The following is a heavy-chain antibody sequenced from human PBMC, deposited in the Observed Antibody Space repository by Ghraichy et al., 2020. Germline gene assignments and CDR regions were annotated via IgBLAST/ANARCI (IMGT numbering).Heavy chain of an antibody. CDR3: AKLWGENSNPF. V-gene: IGHV3-23*01. CDR1: GFNFRDFA. Sequence: GGSLRLSCAASGFNFRDFALSWVRQAPGKGLEWVSSIRGNGNDIYYADSVKGRFSISRDNSRNTLYLQLNSLRAEDTAVYYCAKLWGENSNPFWGQGSLVTVSS. J-gene: IGHJ4*02. D-gene: IGHD3-16*01. CDR2: IRGNGNDI.